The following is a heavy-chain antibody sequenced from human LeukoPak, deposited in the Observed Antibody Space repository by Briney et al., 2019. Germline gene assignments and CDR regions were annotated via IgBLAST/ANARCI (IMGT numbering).Heavy chain of an antibody. V-gene: IGHV4-34*01. Sequence: SETLSLTCAVYGGSFSGYYWSWIRQPPGKGLKWIGEINHSRSTNYNPSLKSRVTISVDTSKYQFSLKLSSVTAADTAVYYCARVRPVPAAIQNYYYYYYMDVWGKGTTVTVSS. CDR3: ARVRPVPAAIQNYYYYYYMDV. CDR2: INHSRST. J-gene: IGHJ6*03. CDR1: GGSFSGYY. D-gene: IGHD2-2*01.